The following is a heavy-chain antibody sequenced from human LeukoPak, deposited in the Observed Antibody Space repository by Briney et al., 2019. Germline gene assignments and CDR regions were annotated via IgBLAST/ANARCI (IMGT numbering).Heavy chain of an antibody. V-gene: IGHV1-69*06. D-gene: IGHD5-12*01. J-gene: IGHJ6*03. Sequence: SVKVSCKASGGTFNSYAINWVRQAPGQGLEWMGGIIPIFSAANYAQNFQGRVTITADKSTSTAYMELSSLRSEDTAVYYCARTVATIPNYYYYYMDVWGKGTTVTVSS. CDR3: ARTVATIPNYYYYYMDV. CDR1: GGTFNSYA. CDR2: IIPIFSAA.